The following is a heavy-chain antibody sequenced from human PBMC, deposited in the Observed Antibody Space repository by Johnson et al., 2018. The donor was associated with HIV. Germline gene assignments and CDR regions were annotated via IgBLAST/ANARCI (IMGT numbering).Heavy chain of an antibody. D-gene: IGHD3-22*01. CDR1: GFTFSSYG. V-gene: IGHV3-13*01. CDR2: IGTAGDT. CDR3: ARGYDSSGYYLNAFDI. J-gene: IGHJ3*02. Sequence: VQLVESGGGVVQPGRSLRLSCAASGFTFSSYGMHWVRQATGKGLEWVSAIGTAGDTYYPGSVKGRFTISRENAKNSLYLQMNSLRAGDTAVYYCARGYDSSGYYLNAFDIWGQGTIVTVSS.